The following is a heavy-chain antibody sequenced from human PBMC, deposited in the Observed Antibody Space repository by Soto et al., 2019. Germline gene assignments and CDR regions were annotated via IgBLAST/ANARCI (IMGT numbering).Heavy chain of an antibody. D-gene: IGHD1-26*01. V-gene: IGHV4-4*02. J-gene: IGHJ4*02. CDR3: AKMVGATLVDY. CDR1: GASISSTSSGDW. CDR2: IHHSGST. Sequence: QVQLQESGQGLVKPSGTLSLTCTVSGASISSTSSGDWWSWVRQPPGKGLEWIGEIHHSGSTNYNPSLKSRVTMSVDKSKNQFSLRLSSVTAADTAVYYCAKMVGATLVDYWGQGTLVTVSS.